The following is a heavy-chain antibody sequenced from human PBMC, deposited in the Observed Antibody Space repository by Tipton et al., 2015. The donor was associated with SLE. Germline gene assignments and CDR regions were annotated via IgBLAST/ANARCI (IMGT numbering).Heavy chain of an antibody. V-gene: IGHV3-15*01. J-gene: IGHJ6*02. D-gene: IGHD2-15*01. Sequence: SLRLSCAASGFTFSNAWMSWVRQAPGKGLEWVGRIKSKTDGGTTDYAAPVKGRFTISRDDSKNTLYLQMNSLKTEDTAVYYCTTDPGCSGGSCSGNYYYGMDVWGQGTTVTVSS. CDR3: TTDPGCSGGSCSGNYYYGMDV. CDR2: IKSKTDGGTT. CDR1: GFTFSNAW.